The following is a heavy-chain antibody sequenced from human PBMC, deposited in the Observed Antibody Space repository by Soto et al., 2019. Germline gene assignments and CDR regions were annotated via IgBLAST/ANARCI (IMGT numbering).Heavy chain of an antibody. V-gene: IGHV4-4*07. CDR1: GCSITNYY. Sequence: SETLSLTCTVSGCSITNYYWSWIRQPAGKGLEWIGRIYTKERTNYNLSFRNRVTMSVDTSKNQLSLKLDAVTAADTAVYYCARDDYKDGGNNWFDPWGKGTLVTVSS. CDR2: IYTKERT. J-gene: IGHJ5*02. D-gene: IGHD3-16*01. CDR3: ARDDYKDGGNNWFDP.